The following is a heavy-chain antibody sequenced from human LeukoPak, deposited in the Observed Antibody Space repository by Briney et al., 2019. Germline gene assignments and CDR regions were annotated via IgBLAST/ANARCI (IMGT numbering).Heavy chain of an antibody. Sequence: GASVKVSCKASGYTFSTYGITWVRQAPGQGLEWMGGISGYNGNANYAQKFQGRVTMTTDTSTRTAYMELRGLRSDDTAVYYCARDRGNVVVILDYWGQGTLVTVSS. CDR1: GYTFSTYG. D-gene: IGHD3-22*01. J-gene: IGHJ4*02. CDR2: ISGYNGNA. CDR3: ARDRGNVVVILDY. V-gene: IGHV1-18*01.